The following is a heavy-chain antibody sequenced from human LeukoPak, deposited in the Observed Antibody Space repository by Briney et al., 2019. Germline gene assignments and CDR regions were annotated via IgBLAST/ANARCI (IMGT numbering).Heavy chain of an antibody. J-gene: IGHJ6*03. CDR1: GFTFSSYG. D-gene: IGHD6-6*01. Sequence: GGSLRLSCAASGFTFSSYGMHWVRQAPGKGLEWVAFIRYDGSNKYYADSVKDRFTISRDNAKNSLYLQMNSLRAEDTAVYYCARVGEAYSSSKDYYYYYMDVWGKGTTVTVSS. V-gene: IGHV3-30*02. CDR2: IRYDGSNK. CDR3: ARVGEAYSSSKDYYYYYMDV.